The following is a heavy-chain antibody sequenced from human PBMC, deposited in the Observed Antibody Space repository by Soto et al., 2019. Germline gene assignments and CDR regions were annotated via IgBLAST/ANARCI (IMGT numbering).Heavy chain of an antibody. J-gene: IGHJ5*02. Sequence: ETLPLTGTVSGGCMSSYYWCWIRQPPGKGLEWIGYIYYSGSTNYNPSLKSRVTISVDTSKNQFSLKLSSVTAADTAVYYCARDLDMRAFDPWGQGTLVTVSS. CDR2: IYYSGST. CDR3: ARDLDMRAFDP. V-gene: IGHV4-59*01. CDR1: GGCMSSYY.